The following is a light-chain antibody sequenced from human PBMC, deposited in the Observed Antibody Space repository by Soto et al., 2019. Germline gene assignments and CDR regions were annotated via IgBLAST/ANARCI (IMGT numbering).Light chain of an antibody. CDR2: GAS. V-gene: IGKV3-20*01. Sequence: EIVLTQSPGTVSLSPGERATLSRRASQSVSSSHLGWYQQRPGQAPRLLIYGASRRASDIPDRFSGSGSGTDFTLTISRLEPEDFAVYYCQQYGTSPLTFGGGTKVEI. J-gene: IGKJ4*01. CDR1: QSVSSSH. CDR3: QQYGTSPLT.